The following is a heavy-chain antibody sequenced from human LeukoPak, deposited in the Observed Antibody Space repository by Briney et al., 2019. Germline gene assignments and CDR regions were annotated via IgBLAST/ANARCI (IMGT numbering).Heavy chain of an antibody. J-gene: IGHJ3*02. CDR2: ISAYNGNT. V-gene: IGHV1-18*01. D-gene: IGHD2-2*01. CDR1: GYTFTSYG. CDR3: ATCSSTSCYRRNAFDI. Sequence: SVKVSCKASGYTFTSYGISWVRQAPGQGLEWMGWISAYNGNTNYAQKLQGRVTMTEDTSTDTAYMELSSLRSEDTAVYYCATCSSTSCYRRNAFDIWGQGTMVTVSS.